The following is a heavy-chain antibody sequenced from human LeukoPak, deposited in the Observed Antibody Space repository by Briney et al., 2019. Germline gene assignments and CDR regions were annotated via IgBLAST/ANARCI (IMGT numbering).Heavy chain of an antibody. J-gene: IGHJ6*03. D-gene: IGHD6-6*01. CDR1: GGSISSYY. Sequence: SETLSLTCTVSGGSISSYYWSWIRQPPGKGLEWNGYIYYSGSTNYNPSLKSRVTISVDTSKNQFSLKLSSVTAADTAVYYCARDTRDIAARPRGYYYYYMDVWGKGTTVTVSS. CDR2: IYYSGST. V-gene: IGHV4-59*01. CDR3: ARDTRDIAARPRGYYYYYMDV.